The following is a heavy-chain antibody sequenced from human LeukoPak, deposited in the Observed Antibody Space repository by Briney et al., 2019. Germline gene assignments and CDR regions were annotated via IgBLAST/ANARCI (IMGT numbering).Heavy chain of an antibody. CDR1: GGSISSSSYY. CDR3: ARAKYSSSDDAFDI. Sequence: SETLSLTCTVSGGSISSSSYYWGWIRQPPGKGLEWIGSIYYSGSTYYNPSLKSRVTMSVDTSKNQFSLKLSSVTAADTAVYYCARAKYSSSDDAFDIWGQGTMVTVSS. D-gene: IGHD6-13*01. J-gene: IGHJ3*02. V-gene: IGHV4-39*07. CDR2: IYYSGST.